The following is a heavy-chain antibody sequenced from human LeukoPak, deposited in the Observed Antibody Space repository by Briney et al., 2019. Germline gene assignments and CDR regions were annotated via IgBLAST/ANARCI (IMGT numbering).Heavy chain of an antibody. CDR3: ARDPEGDDYDMDV. CDR1: RLSISFYW. V-gene: IGHV3-7*04. Sequence: GGSLRLACAASRLSISFYWMRWVRQVPGKGLEWVANINQEGTEKNYVDSVKGRFTISRDNAKNSVYLQMNSLRDEDTAVYYCARDPEGDDYDMDVWGQGTTVTVPS. J-gene: IGHJ6*02. CDR2: INQEGTEK. D-gene: IGHD3-16*01.